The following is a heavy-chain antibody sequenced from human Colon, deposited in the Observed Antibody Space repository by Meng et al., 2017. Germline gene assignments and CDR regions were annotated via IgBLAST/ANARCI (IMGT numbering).Heavy chain of an antibody. D-gene: IGHD3-16*01. V-gene: IGHV4-34*01. CDR2: INHSEGA. CDR1: VVPFSVCD. CDR3: ARVDFRGKTADSTGLGH. Sequence: LCAPLSLTCAALVVPFSVCDWGGICQPPGKDLAWIGEINHSEGATYTPSLQSRVTLSVDTSKNQSSLKLSSVIAADTAVYYCARVDFRGKTADSTGLGHWGQGTLVTVSS. J-gene: IGHJ4*02.